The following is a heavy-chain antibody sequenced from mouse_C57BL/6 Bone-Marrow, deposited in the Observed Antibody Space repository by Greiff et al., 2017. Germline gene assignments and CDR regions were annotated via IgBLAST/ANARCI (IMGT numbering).Heavy chain of an antibody. V-gene: IGHV1-64*01. J-gene: IGHJ2*01. CDR3: ARGTYYGSSYPDY. D-gene: IGHD1-1*01. CDR1: GYTFTSYW. CDR2: IHPNSGST. Sequence: QVQLQQPGAELVKPGASVKLSCKASGYTFTSYWMHWVKQRPGQGLEWIGMIHPNSGSTNYNEKFKSKATLTVDKSSRTAYMQLSSLTSEDSAVYYCARGTYYGSSYPDYWGQGTTLTVSS.